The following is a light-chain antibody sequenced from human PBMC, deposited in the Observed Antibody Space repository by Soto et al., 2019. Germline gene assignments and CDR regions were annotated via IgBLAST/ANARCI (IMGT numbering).Light chain of an antibody. CDR1: QSVSTF. CDR2: DAS. CDR3: QHRFNWPLT. J-gene: IGKJ4*01. V-gene: IGKV3-11*01. Sequence: EIPLTQSPVTLSLSPGERAILSCRASQSVSTFFAWYQQKPGQAPRLLIYDASKRATGIPARFSGSGSGTDFTLTISSLEPEDFAVYYCQHRFNWPLTFGGGTTVELK.